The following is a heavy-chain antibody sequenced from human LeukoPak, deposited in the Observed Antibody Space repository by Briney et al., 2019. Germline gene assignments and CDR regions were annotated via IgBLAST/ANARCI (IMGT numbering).Heavy chain of an antibody. CDR2: IDSGRNI. Sequence: PSETLSLTCTVSYESISSSSHYWGWIRRPPGKGLEWIGSIDSGRNIHSNPFLDGRDTISVDTSENQFSLKLSSVTAADTAVYYCARTKYYFDSSDYFFFDPWGQGILVIVSS. V-gene: IGHV4-39*01. CDR3: ARTKYYFDSSDYFFFDP. J-gene: IGHJ5*02. D-gene: IGHD3-22*01. CDR1: YESISSSSHY.